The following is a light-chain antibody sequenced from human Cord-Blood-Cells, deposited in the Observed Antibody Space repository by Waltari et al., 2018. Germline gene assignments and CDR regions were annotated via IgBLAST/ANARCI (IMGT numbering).Light chain of an antibody. J-gene: IGKJ4*01. V-gene: IGKV3-11*01. Sequence: EIVLTQSPATMSLSPGERATLSYRASQSVSSYLAWYQQKPGQAPRLLIYESSNRATGLPARFSGSGSGTDFTLTISSLEPEDFAVYYCQQRSNWPPGTFGGGTKVEIK. CDR3: QQRSNWPPGT. CDR2: ESS. CDR1: QSVSSY.